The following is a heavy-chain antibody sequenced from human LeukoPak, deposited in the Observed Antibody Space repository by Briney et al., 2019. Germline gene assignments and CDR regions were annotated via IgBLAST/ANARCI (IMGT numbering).Heavy chain of an antibody. V-gene: IGHV3-74*01. J-gene: IGHJ3*02. CDR1: GFPFSSSW. CDR2: ISGDGGST. Sequence: GGSLRLSCAASGFPFSSSWLHWVRQAPGKGLVWVSRISGDGGSTEYADSVKGRFAISRDNAKNTLYLQMNSLRAEDTAVYYCAARFRDGLDIWGQGTMVTVSS. CDR3: AARFRDGLDI.